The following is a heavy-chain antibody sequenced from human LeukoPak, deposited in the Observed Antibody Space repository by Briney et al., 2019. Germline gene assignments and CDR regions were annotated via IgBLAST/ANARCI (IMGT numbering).Heavy chain of an antibody. CDR1: GFTFSSYA. J-gene: IGHJ4*02. Sequence: GRSLRLPCAASGFTFSSYAMHWVRQAPGKGLEWVAVISYDGSNKYYADSVKGRFTISRDNSKNTLYLQMNSLRAEDTAVYYCARDGIPYYYDSSGYLDYWGQGTLVTVSS. CDR2: ISYDGSNK. D-gene: IGHD3-22*01. V-gene: IGHV3-30-3*01. CDR3: ARDGIPYYYDSSGYLDY.